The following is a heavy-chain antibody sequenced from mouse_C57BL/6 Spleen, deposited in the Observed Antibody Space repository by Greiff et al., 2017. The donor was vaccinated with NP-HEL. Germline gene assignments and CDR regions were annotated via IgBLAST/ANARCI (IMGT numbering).Heavy chain of an antibody. CDR1: GYSITSGYY. Sequence: EVKLMESGPGLVKPSQSLSLTCSVTGYSITSGYYWNWIRQFPGNKLEWMGYISYDGSNNYNPSLKNRISITRDTSKNQFFLKLNSVTTEDTATYYCAREAYYYGSSCRAYWGQGTLVTVSA. CDR2: ISYDGSN. V-gene: IGHV3-6*01. D-gene: IGHD1-1*01. CDR3: AREAYYYGSSCRAY. J-gene: IGHJ3*01.